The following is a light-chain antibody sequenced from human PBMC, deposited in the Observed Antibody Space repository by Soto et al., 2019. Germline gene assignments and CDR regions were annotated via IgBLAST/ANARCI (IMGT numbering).Light chain of an antibody. V-gene: IGLV2-14*03. Sequence: QSVLTXPASVSGSPGQSITISSPGTSIDVGGYNYVSWYQHHPGKAPKLLIYDVSNRPSGISNRFSGSKSDNTASLTISGLQPEDEADYYCSSYTTSNTRQIVFGAGTKATGL. J-gene: IGLJ1*01. CDR3: SSYTTSNTRQIV. CDR2: DVS. CDR1: SIDVGGYNY.